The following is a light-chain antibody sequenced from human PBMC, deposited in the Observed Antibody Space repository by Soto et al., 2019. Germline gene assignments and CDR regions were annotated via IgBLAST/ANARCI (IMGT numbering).Light chain of an antibody. CDR2: EVS. CDR1: SSDVGGYNY. Sequence: QSALTQPPSASGSPGQSVTISCTGTSSDVGGYNYVSWYQQHPGKAPKLMIYEVSKRPSGVSNRFSGSKSGNTASLTISGLQTEDEADYYCCSYARSNFVVFGGGTKLTVL. CDR3: CSYARSNFVV. J-gene: IGLJ2*01. V-gene: IGLV2-8*01.